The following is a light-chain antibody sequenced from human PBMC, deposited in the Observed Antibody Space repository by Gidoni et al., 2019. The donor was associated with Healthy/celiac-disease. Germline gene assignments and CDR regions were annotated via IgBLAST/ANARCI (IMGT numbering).Light chain of an antibody. CDR2: AAS. V-gene: IGKV1-39*01. Sequence: DIHVTQSPSSLSASVGDRDNITCRASQSISRYVNRYQQKPGKAPKLLIYAASSLQSGVPSRFSGSGSGTDFTLTISSLQHEDFATYYCQQSYSTPRTFXQXTKVEIK. J-gene: IGKJ1*01. CDR1: QSISRY. CDR3: QQSYSTPRT.